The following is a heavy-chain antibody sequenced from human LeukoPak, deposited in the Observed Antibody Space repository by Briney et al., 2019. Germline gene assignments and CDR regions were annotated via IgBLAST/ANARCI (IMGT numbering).Heavy chain of an antibody. D-gene: IGHD3-10*01. CDR2: ISGSGGST. CDR3: ARDQSGSRSNDY. V-gene: IGHV3-23*01. J-gene: IGHJ4*02. Sequence: GGSLRLSCAASGFTFSSYAMSWVRQAPGKGLEWVSAISGSGGSTYYADSVKGRFTISRDNSKNTLYLQMNSLRAEDTAVYYCARDQSGSRSNDYWGQGTLVTVSS. CDR1: GFTFSSYA.